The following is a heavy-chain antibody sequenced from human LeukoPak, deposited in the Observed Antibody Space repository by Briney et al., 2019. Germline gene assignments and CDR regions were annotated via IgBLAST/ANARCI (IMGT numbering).Heavy chain of an antibody. V-gene: IGHV4-59*01. Sequence: SETLSLTCTVSGDSISSYYWSWIRQFPGKGLEWIGYIHYSGSTNYNPSHQSRVTMSTDTPKKQFFMKLTSVTAADTAVYYCARSSSSGYFYIDYWGQGTLVTVSS. CDR1: GDSISSYY. CDR3: ARSSSSGYFYIDY. J-gene: IGHJ4*02. D-gene: IGHD3-22*01. CDR2: IHYSGST.